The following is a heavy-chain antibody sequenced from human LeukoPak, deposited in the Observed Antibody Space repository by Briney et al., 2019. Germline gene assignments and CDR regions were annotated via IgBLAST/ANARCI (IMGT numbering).Heavy chain of an antibody. CDR2: VSAYNGKT. D-gene: IGHD1-26*01. CDR3: ARGGTYYPCIDY. Sequence: ASVKVSCKTSGYTFTTTYINWVRQAPGQGLEWMGWVSAYNGKTSYAQKLQGRVTMTIDTSTTTAYMDLTSLTFDDTDVYYCARGGTYYPCIDYWGQGTLVTVSS. CDR1: GYTFTTTY. J-gene: IGHJ4*02. V-gene: IGHV1-18*01.